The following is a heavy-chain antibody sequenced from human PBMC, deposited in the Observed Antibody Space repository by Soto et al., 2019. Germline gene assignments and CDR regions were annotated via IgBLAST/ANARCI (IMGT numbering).Heavy chain of an antibody. V-gene: IGHV1-18*01. CDR2: ISAYNGNT. Sequence: ASVKVSCKASGYTFTSYGISWVRQAPGQGLEWMGWISAYNGNTNYAQKLQGRVTMTTDTSTSTAYMELRSLRSDDTAVYYCARGAYSSGWYLRYYYYYMDFWGKGITVTVSS. CDR1: GYTFTSYG. CDR3: ARGAYSSGWYLRYYYYYMDF. J-gene: IGHJ6*03. D-gene: IGHD6-19*01.